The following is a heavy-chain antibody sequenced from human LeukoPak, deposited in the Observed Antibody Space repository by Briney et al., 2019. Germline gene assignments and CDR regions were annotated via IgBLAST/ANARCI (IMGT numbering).Heavy chain of an antibody. CDR2: ISSSSSYI. V-gene: IGHV3-21*01. D-gene: IGHD6-13*01. CDR3: ARDREWVLGAAGTSYYYYGMDV. CDR1: GFTFSSYS. Sequence: GSLRLSCAASGFTFSSYSMNWVRQAPGKGLEWVSSISSSSSYIYYADSVKGRFTISRDNAKNSLYLQMNSLRAEDTAVYYCARDREWVLGAAGTSYYYYGMDVWGQGTTVTVSS. J-gene: IGHJ6*02.